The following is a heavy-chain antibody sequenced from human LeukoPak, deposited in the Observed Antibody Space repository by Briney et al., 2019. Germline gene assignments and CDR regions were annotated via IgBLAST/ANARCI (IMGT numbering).Heavy chain of an antibody. CDR2: ISAHNGNM. CDR3: ARQSVITLVRGDDAFDI. Sequence: ASVKVSCKASGYTFSSYDINWVRQATGQGLEWMGRISAHNGNMRYAQKLQGRVTMTTDTSTTTAYMELRSLRSDDTAVYYCARQSVITLVRGDDAFDIWGQGTMVTVSS. V-gene: IGHV1-18*01. D-gene: IGHD3-10*01. J-gene: IGHJ3*02. CDR1: GYTFSSYD.